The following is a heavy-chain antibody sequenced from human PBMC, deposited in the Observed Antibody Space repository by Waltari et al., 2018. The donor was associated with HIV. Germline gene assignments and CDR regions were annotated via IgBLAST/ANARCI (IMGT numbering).Heavy chain of an antibody. D-gene: IGHD6-19*01. CDR3: GRVNGWSPFDS. CDR1: GFTFSHYW. V-gene: IGHV3-74*01. CDR2: IGVEGSSE. J-gene: IGHJ4*02. Sequence: EVQLVESGGGLVQPGGSLRLSCTVSGFTFSHYWIHWVRQAPDKGLMWVSGIGVEGSSERYADSVKGRFTISRENTKNTVDLEMNGLRDEDTAVYYCGRVNGWSPFDSWGQGTLVTVSS.